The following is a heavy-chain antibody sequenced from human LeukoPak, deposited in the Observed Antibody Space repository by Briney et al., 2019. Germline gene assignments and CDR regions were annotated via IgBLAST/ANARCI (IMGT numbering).Heavy chain of an antibody. CDR1: GGSISSYY. J-gene: IGHJ3*02. V-gene: IGHV4-59*12. Sequence: SETLSLTCNVSGGSISSYYWSWIRQPPGKGLEWIGYMYYSGNTNYNPSLKSRVTTSVDSSKNQFSLKLSSVTAADTAVYYCAREAYYYDSSGYYYTVGAFDIWGQGTMVTVSS. CDR2: MYYSGNT. CDR3: AREAYYYDSSGYYYTVGAFDI. D-gene: IGHD3-22*01.